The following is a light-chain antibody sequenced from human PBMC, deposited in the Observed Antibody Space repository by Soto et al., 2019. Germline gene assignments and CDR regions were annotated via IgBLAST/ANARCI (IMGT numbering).Light chain of an antibody. J-gene: IGKJ2*01. CDR1: QSISSN. Sequence: EIVMTQSPGTLSVSPGERATLFCRASQSISSNLAWYQQKTGQAPRLLIYGTSTRATGIAARFSGSGSGTEFTLTISSLQSEDFAVYYCQQSNNWPYTFGQGTKLEIK. V-gene: IGKV3-15*01. CDR3: QQSNNWPYT. CDR2: GTS.